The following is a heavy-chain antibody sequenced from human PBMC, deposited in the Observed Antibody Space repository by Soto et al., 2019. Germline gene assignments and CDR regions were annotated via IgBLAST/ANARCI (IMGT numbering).Heavy chain of an antibody. Sequence: EVQLAESGGGLVQPGGSLRLSCAASGFTFSSYWMHWVRQAPGKGLVWVSRINSDGSSTSYADSVKGRFTISRDNAKNTLYLQMNSLRAEDTAVYYCSPLPTGDAFDIWGQGTMVTVSS. V-gene: IGHV3-74*01. D-gene: IGHD4-17*01. CDR3: SPLPTGDAFDI. J-gene: IGHJ3*02. CDR1: GFTFSSYW. CDR2: INSDGSST.